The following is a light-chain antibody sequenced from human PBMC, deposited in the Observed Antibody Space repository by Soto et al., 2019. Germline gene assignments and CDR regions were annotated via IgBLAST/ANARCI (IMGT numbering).Light chain of an antibody. CDR2: DAS. CDR1: QSVSSY. CDR3: HHYNNWWA. J-gene: IGKJ1*01. Sequence: EIVLTQSPATLSLSPGERATLSCRASQSVSSYLAWYQQKPGQAPRLLIYDASNRATGIPARFSGSGSGTDFTLTISSLEPEDFAVYYCHHYNNWWAFGQGTKVDIK. V-gene: IGKV3-11*01.